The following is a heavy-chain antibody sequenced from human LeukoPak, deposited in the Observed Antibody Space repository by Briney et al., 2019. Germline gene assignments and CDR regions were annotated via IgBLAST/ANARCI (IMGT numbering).Heavy chain of an antibody. D-gene: IGHD3-16*02. V-gene: IGHV3-23*01. CDR3: AKGVPYDYVWGSYRYTGGFDY. J-gene: IGHJ4*02. CDR1: GFTFSSYA. CDR2: ISGSGGST. Sequence: PGGSLRLSCAASGFTFSSYAMSWVRQAPGKGLEWVSAISGSGGSTYYADSVRGRFTISRDNSKNTLYLQMNSLRAEDTAVYYCAKGVPYDYVWGSYRYTGGFDYWGQGTLVTVPS.